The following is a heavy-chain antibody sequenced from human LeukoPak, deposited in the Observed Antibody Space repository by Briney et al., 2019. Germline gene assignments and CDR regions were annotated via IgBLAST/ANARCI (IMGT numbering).Heavy chain of an antibody. D-gene: IGHD3-22*01. CDR1: GVTFSSYI. Sequence: TGGSLRLSCSASGVTFSSYIMHWARQAPGKGLEYVSAITSNGDTTYYADSVKGRVTISRDNSKNTLYLQMSSLRAEDTAVYYCVKDDSYYYDSSGRDSWGQGTLVTVSS. CDR2: ITSNGDTT. J-gene: IGHJ4*02. V-gene: IGHV3-64D*09. CDR3: VKDDSYYYDSSGRDS.